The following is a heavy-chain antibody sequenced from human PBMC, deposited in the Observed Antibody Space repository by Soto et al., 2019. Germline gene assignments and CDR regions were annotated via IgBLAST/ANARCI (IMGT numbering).Heavy chain of an antibody. CDR1: GFTFRTYT. V-gene: IGHV3-21*01. CDR2: IRGFSPYT. J-gene: IGHJ6*02. Sequence: EVQLVESGGGLVKQGGSLRLSCISSGFTFRTYTMNWVRQAPGKGLEWVSGIRGFSPYTFYAVSVKGRYTISRDNANNSLYLQMNSLRAEDTAVFYCARDRGYDAHDYYYNAMDVWGQGTTVTVSS. D-gene: IGHD2-15*01. CDR3: ARDRGYDAHDYYYNAMDV.